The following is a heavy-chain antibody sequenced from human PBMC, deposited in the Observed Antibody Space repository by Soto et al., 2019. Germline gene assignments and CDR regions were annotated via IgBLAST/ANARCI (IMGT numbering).Heavy chain of an antibody. CDR2: ISGSGGST. Sequence: EVRLLESGGGLVQPGGSLRLSCAASGFTFSSYAMSWVRQAPGKGLEWVSAISGSGGSTYYADSVKGRFTISRYNSKNTLYLQMNSLRAEDTAVYYCAKDYSSSSVATFDYWGQGTLVTVSS. D-gene: IGHD6-13*01. J-gene: IGHJ4*02. V-gene: IGHV3-23*01. CDR1: GFTFSSYA. CDR3: AKDYSSSSVATFDY.